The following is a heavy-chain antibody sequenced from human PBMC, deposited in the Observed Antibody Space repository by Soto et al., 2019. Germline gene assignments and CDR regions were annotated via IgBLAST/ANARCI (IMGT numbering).Heavy chain of an antibody. CDR1: GYSFPHYW. Sequence: GESLKISGKGSGYSFPHYWLSWVRQMPGKGLEWMGRIDPSDARTNYSPSFHCHVTMSVDKSINTAYLQWSSLKASDTAMYYCVRLVSQDVDPWGQGTLVTVSS. CDR3: VRLVSQDVDP. V-gene: IGHV5-10-1*01. CDR2: IDPSDART. D-gene: IGHD6-6*01. J-gene: IGHJ5*02.